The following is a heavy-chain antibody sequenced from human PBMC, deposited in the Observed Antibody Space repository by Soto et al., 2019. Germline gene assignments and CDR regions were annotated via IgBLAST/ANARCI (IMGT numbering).Heavy chain of an antibody. J-gene: IGHJ4*02. D-gene: IGHD5-18*01. V-gene: IGHV3-30-3*01. CDR1: GFTFSSYA. CDR2: ISYDGSKK. CDR3: ARDPRAIQLWLFDY. Sequence: QVQLVESGGGVVQPGRSLRLSCAASGFTFSSYAMHWVRQAPGKGLEWVAVISYDGSKKYYADSVKGRFTISRDNSKNMLYLQMNSLSAEDTALYYCARDPRAIQLWLFDYWGQGTLVTVSS.